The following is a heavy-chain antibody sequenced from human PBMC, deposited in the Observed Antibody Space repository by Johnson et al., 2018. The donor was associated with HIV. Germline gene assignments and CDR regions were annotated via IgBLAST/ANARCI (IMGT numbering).Heavy chain of an antibody. D-gene: IGHD3-3*01. CDR2: ISSNGGST. CDR3: TRSDSTYYNFWSGYYTGAFDI. J-gene: IGHJ3*02. V-gene: IGHV3-64*04. Sequence: QLVESGGGLVKPGGSLRLSCAASGFTFSMYAMHWVRQAPGKGLEYVSAISSNGGSTYYADSVKGRFTISRDNSKNTAYLQMNSLKIEDTAVYYCTRSDSTYYNFWSGYYTGAFDIWGQGTMVTVSS. CDR1: GFTFSMYA.